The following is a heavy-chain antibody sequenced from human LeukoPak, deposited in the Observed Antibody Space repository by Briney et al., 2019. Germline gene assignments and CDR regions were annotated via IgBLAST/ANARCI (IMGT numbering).Heavy chain of an antibody. V-gene: IGHV3-74*01. J-gene: IGHJ4*02. Sequence: GGSLRLSCAASGFTFSNYWMHWVRHAPGKGLVWVSRINSDGSSTTYADSVKGRFTISRDNAKNTLYLQMNSLRAEDTAVYYCARPHDYDFWSGYYCWGQGTLVTVSS. CDR2: INSDGSST. D-gene: IGHD3-3*01. CDR3: ARPHDYDFWSGYYC. CDR1: GFTFSNYW.